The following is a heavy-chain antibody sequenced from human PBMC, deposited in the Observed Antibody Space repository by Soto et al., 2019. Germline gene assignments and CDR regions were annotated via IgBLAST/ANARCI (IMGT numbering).Heavy chain of an antibody. Sequence: QVQLVESGGGVVQPGRSLRLSCAASGFTFSSYAMHWVRQAPGKGLEWVAVISYDGSNKYYADSVKGRFTISRDNSKNTLYLQMNSLRAEDTAVYYCARDSAPGGTTFAYYYGMDVWGQGTTVTVSS. CDR2: ISYDGSNK. CDR3: ARDSAPGGTTFAYYYGMDV. J-gene: IGHJ6*02. D-gene: IGHD3-10*02. CDR1: GFTFSSYA. V-gene: IGHV3-30-3*01.